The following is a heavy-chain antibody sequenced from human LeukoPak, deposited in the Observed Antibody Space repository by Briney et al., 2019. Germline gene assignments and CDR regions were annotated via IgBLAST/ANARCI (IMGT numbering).Heavy chain of an antibody. CDR2: FDPEEGET. CDR1: GYTLSVLS. Sequence: ASVKVSCKVSGYTLSVLSVHWVRQAPGKGLEWMGGFDPEEGETIYAQKFQGRVTMTEDTVTDTAHMELSSLRSEDTAVYYCATAVIATWVYFQHWGQGTLVSVSS. J-gene: IGHJ1*01. CDR3: ATAVIATWVYFQH. V-gene: IGHV1-24*01. D-gene: IGHD3-16*02.